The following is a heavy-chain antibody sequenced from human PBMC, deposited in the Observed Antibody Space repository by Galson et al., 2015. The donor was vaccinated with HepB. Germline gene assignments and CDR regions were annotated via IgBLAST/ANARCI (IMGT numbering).Heavy chain of an antibody. J-gene: IGHJ4*02. CDR3: ARDISVWPETYYFDY. CDR1: GFTFSSYW. Sequence: SLRLSCAASGFTFSSYWMSWVRQAPGKGLEWVANIKQDGSEKYYVDSVKGRFTISRDNAKNSLYLQMNSLRAEDTAVYYCARDISVWPETYYFDYWGQGTLVTVSS. CDR2: IKQDGSEK. D-gene: IGHD2-21*01. V-gene: IGHV3-7*03.